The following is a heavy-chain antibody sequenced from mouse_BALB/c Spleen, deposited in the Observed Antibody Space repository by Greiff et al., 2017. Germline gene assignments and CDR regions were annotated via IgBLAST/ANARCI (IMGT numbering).Heavy chain of an antibody. CDR2: IRLKSNNYAT. D-gene: IGHD2-3*01. J-gene: IGHJ3*01. Sequence: EVKLMESGGGLVQPGGSMKLSCVASGFTFSNYWMNWVRQSPEKGLEWVAEIRLKSNNYATHYAESVKGRFTISRDDSKSSVYLQMNNLRAEDTGIYYCTRPGGYYFAYWGQGTLVTVSA. V-gene: IGHV6-6*02. CDR3: TRPGGYYFAY. CDR1: GFTFSNYW.